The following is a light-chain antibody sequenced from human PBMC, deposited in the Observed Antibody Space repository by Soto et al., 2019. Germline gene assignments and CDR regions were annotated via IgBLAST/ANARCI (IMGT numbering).Light chain of an antibody. CDR1: QSVSRH. CDR3: QQRNNWPPVT. J-gene: IGKJ4*01. CDR2: DAS. Sequence: EIVLPQSPAPLSLSPGERSTLSCRASQSVSRHLAWYQQKPGQAPRLLIYDASNRATGIPARFSGSGSGTDFTLTISSLEPEDFAVYYCQQRNNWPPVTFGGGTKVDIK. V-gene: IGKV3-11*01.